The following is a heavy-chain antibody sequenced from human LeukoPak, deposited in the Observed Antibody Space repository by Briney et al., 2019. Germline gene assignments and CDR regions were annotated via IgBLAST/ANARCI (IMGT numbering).Heavy chain of an antibody. CDR3: ARVQRGYSYNPLGYYYYYMDV. CDR2: IYTSGST. Sequence: SETLSLTCTVSGGPISSYYWSWIRQPAGKGLEWIGRIYTSGSTNYNPSLKSRVTISVDTSKNQFSLKLSSVIAADTAVYYCARVQRGYSYNPLGYYYYYMDVWGKGTTVTVSS. J-gene: IGHJ6*03. D-gene: IGHD5-18*01. V-gene: IGHV4-4*07. CDR1: GGPISSYY.